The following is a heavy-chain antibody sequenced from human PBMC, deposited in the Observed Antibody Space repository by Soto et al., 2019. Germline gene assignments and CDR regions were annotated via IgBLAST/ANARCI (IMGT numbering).Heavy chain of an antibody. CDR2: IIPMLGKT. CDR3: AKDILEWLFGSGDYYYYGMDV. J-gene: IGHJ6*02. V-gene: IGHV1-69*12. Sequence: QVQLVQSGAEVKKPGSSVKVSCKASGGTFSTYSISWVRQAPGQGLEWMGGIIPMLGKTNYAQKFQGRGTITADESTSTAYMDLSSLRSDDTAVYYCAKDILEWLFGSGDYYYYGMDVWGQGTTVTVSS. D-gene: IGHD3-3*01. CDR1: GGTFSTYS.